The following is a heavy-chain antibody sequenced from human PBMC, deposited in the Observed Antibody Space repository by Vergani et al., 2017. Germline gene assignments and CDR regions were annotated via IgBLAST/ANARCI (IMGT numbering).Heavy chain of an antibody. D-gene: IGHD1-7*01. CDR2: ISWNSGSI. Sequence: EVQLVESGGGLVQPGRSLRLSCAASGFTFDDYAMHWVRQAPGKGLEWVSGISWNSGSIGYADSVKGRFTISRDNAKNSLYLQMNSLRAKDTALYYCAKDTRYNWNYATMDYWGKGTLVTVSS. CDR3: AKDTRYNWNYATMDY. CDR1: GFTFDDYA. J-gene: IGHJ4*02. V-gene: IGHV3-9*01.